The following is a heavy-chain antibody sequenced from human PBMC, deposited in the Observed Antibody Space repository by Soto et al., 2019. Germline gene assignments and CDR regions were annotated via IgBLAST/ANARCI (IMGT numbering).Heavy chain of an antibody. J-gene: IGHJ6*02. CDR2: ISGSGGST. CDR3: AKAGMGPPLYYGMDV. Sequence: HPGGSLRLSCAASGFTFSSYAMSWVRQAPGKGLEWVSAISGSGGSTYYADSVKGRFTISRDNSKNTLYLQMNSLRAEDTAVYYCAKAGMGPPLYYGMDVWGQGTTVTVSS. D-gene: IGHD2-8*01. V-gene: IGHV3-23*01. CDR1: GFTFSSYA.